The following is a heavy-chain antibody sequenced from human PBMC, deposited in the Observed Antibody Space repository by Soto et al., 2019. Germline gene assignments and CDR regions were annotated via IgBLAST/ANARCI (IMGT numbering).Heavy chain of an antibody. V-gene: IGHV3-64*01. CDR2: ISSNGGST. D-gene: IGHD5-12*01. CDR3: ARDSGYSGYDWDDYYYYYMDV. Sequence: GGSLRLSCAASGFTFSSYAMHWVRQAPGKGLEYVSAISSNGGSTYYANSVKGRFTISRDNSKNTLYLQMGSLRVEDMAVYYCARDSGYSGYDWDDYYYYYMDVWGKGTTVTVSS. J-gene: IGHJ6*03. CDR1: GFTFSSYA.